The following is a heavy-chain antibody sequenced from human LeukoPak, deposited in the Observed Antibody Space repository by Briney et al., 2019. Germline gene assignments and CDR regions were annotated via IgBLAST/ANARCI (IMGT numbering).Heavy chain of an antibody. CDR3: ATGPPGGDWLIPLFDY. D-gene: IGHD3-9*01. CDR1: GYTLTELS. Sequence: ASVKVSCKVSGYTLTELSMHWVRQAPGKGLEWMGGFDPEDGETIYAQKFQGRVTMTEDTSTDTAYMELSSLRSEDTAVYYCATGPPGGDWLIPLFDYWGQGTLVTVSS. CDR2: FDPEDGET. J-gene: IGHJ4*02. V-gene: IGHV1-24*01.